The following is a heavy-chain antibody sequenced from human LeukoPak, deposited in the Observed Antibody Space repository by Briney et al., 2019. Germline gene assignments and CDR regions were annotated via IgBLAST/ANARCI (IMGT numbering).Heavy chain of an antibody. Sequence: GGSLRLSCAASGFTFDDYGMSWVRQAPGKGLEWVSGINWNGGSTGYADSVKGRFTISRDNAKNSLYLQMNSLRAEDTAVYYCANPMAGPPHAFDIWGQGTMVTVSS. J-gene: IGHJ3*02. CDR1: GFTFDDYG. D-gene: IGHD5-24*01. CDR2: INWNGGST. CDR3: ANPMAGPPHAFDI. V-gene: IGHV3-20*04.